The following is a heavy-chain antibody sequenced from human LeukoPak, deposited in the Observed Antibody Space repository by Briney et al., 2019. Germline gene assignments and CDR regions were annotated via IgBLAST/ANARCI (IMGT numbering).Heavy chain of an antibody. D-gene: IGHD3-16*01. J-gene: IGHJ4*02. V-gene: IGHV3-33*01. CDR1: GFTFSSYG. CDR3: ARTGAYDYVWGSYDFDY. Sequence: PGRSLRLSCAASGFTFSSYGMHWVRQAPGKGLEWVAVIWYDGSNKYYADSVKGRFTISRDNSKNTLYLQMSSLRAEDTAVYYCARTGAYDYVWGSYDFDYWGQGTLVTVSS. CDR2: IWYDGSNK.